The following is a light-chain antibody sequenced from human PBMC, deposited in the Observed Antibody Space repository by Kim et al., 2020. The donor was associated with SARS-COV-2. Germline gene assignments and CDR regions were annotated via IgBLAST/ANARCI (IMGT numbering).Light chain of an antibody. CDR3: QQYNTWPHT. J-gene: IGKJ2*01. Sequence: EIVMTQSPATLSVSPGERATLSCRASQSVSSNLGWYQQKPGQAPWLLIYGASTRATGIPARFSGSGSGTEFTLTISSLQSEDLAVYYCQQYNTWPHTFGQGTKLEI. CDR1: QSVSSN. V-gene: IGKV3D-15*01. CDR2: GAS.